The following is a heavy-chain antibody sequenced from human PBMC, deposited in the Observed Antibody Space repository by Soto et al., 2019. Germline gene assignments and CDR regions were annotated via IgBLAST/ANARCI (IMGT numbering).Heavy chain of an antibody. Sequence: EVQLVESGGGLVQPGGSLRLSCAASGFTFSLYSMSWVRQAPGKGLEWVSYISRSSTGIHYADSVKGRFTISRDDATNSMQLQMNSLRDLDTAVYYCARAVTWGLDVWGQGTTVSISS. CDR2: ISRSSTGI. D-gene: IGHD3-10*01. J-gene: IGHJ6*02. V-gene: IGHV3-48*02. CDR1: GFTFSLYS. CDR3: ARAVTWGLDV.